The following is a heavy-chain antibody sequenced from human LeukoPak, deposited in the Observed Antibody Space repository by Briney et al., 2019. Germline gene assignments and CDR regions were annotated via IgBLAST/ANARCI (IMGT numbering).Heavy chain of an antibody. V-gene: IGHV1-69*13. D-gene: IGHD1-26*01. CDR1: GGTCSSYA. J-gene: IGHJ6*02. CDR2: IIPIFGTA. Sequence: GASVRVSCKASGGTCSSYAISWVRQAPGQGLEWMGGIIPIFGTANYAQRFQGRVTITADESTSTAYMELSSLRSEDTAVYYCARGNDVGARHYYYGMDVWGQGTTVTVSS. CDR3: ARGNDVGARHYYYGMDV.